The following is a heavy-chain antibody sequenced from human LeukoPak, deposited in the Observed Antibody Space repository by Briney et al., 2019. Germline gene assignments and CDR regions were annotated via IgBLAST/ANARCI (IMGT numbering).Heavy chain of an antibody. J-gene: IGHJ4*02. Sequence: SETLSLTCAVSGYSISSGYYWGWIRQPPGKGLESIGSIYHSGSTYYNPSLKSRVTISVDTSKNQFSLKLSSVTAADTAVYYCARQTPSKMTTAEFDYWGQGTLVTVSS. V-gene: IGHV4-38-2*01. CDR3: ARQTPSKMTTAEFDY. CDR1: GYSISSGYY. CDR2: IYHSGST. D-gene: IGHD5-24*01.